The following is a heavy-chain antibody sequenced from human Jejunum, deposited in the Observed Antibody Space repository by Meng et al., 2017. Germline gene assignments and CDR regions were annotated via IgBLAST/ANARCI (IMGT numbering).Heavy chain of an antibody. D-gene: IGHD6-19*01. CDR3: ARDLGAVAGLDS. Sequence: QVQVGQVGAGVQGHGALVKVSCKASGNTFSDYYIYWVRQAPGQGLECMGRINPNSGGTNYAQEFQGRVTMTRDTSITTAYMELYRLKFADTAVYYCARDLGAVAGLDSWGQGTLVTVSS. V-gene: IGHV1-2*06. CDR1: GNTFSDYY. CDR2: INPNSGGT. J-gene: IGHJ4*02.